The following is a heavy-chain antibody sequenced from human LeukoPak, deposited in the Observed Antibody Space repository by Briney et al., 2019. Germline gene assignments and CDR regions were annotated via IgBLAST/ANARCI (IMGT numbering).Heavy chain of an antibody. Sequence: PSETLSLTCAVYGGSFSGYYWSWIRQPPGKGLGWIGEINHSGSTNYNPSLKSRVTISVDTSKNQVSLKLSSVTAADTALYYCARTFLRAVIGAFEIWGQGTMVTVSS. J-gene: IGHJ3*02. CDR3: ARTFLRAVIGAFEI. D-gene: IGHD3-10*01. CDR2: INHSGST. V-gene: IGHV4-34*01. CDR1: GGSFSGYY.